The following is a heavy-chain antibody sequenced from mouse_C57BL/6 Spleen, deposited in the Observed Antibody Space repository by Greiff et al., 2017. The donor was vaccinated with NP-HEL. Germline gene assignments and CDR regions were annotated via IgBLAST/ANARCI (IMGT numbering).Heavy chain of an antibody. Sequence: EVQLQQSGPELVKPGASVKISCKASGYTFTDYYMNWVKQSHGKSLEWIGDINPNNGGTSYNQKFKGKATLTVDKSSSTAYMELRSLTSEDSAVYYCARPIGFHYYGSSSFAYWGQGTLVTVSA. CDR2: INPNNGGT. D-gene: IGHD1-1*01. CDR1: GYTFTDYY. CDR3: ARPIGFHYYGSSSFAY. V-gene: IGHV1-26*01. J-gene: IGHJ3*01.